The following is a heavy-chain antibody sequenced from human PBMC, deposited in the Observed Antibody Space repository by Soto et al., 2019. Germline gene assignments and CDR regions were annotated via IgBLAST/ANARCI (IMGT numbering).Heavy chain of an antibody. CDR1: GFPVSSKY. CDR2: INSDGSST. V-gene: IGHV3-74*01. Sequence: GGSLRLSCAASGFPVSSKYMSWVRQAPGKGLEWVSRINSDGSSTSYADSVKGRFTISRDNAKNTLYLQMNSLRAEDTAVYYCARAGQKRNGMDVWGQGTTVTVSS. CDR3: ARAGQKRNGMDV. D-gene: IGHD3-10*01. J-gene: IGHJ6*02.